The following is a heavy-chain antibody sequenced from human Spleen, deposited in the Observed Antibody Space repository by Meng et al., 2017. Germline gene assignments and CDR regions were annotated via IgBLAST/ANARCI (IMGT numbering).Heavy chain of an antibody. D-gene: IGHD5-18*01. CDR1: GFTFSIRW. CDR3: ARRGNSYGYYYYGMDV. V-gene: IGHV3-7*03. J-gene: IGHJ6*02. Sequence: GGSLRLSCAASGFTFSIRWMTWVRQAPGKGLEWVASIKQDGSEKHYVDSVKGRFTISRDNAKNSVYLQMNSLGAEDTAVYFCARRGNSYGYYYYGMDVWGQGTTVTVSS. CDR2: IKQDGSEK.